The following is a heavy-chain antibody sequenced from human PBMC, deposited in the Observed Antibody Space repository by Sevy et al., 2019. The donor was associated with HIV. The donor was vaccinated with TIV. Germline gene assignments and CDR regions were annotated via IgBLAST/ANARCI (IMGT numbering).Heavy chain of an antibody. CDR3: AREGMVQGVITFYYYYYGMDV. CDR2: ISAYDGNT. D-gene: IGHD3-10*01. CDR1: GYTFTSYG. V-gene: IGHV1-18*01. Sequence: ASVKVSYKASGYTFTSYGISWVRQAPGQGLEWMGWISAYDGNTNYAQKLQGRVTMTTDTSTSTAYMELRSLRSDDTAVYYCAREGMVQGVITFYYYYYGMDVWVQGTTVTVSS. J-gene: IGHJ6*02.